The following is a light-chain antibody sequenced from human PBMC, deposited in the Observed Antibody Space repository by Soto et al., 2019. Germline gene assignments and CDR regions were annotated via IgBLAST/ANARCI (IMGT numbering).Light chain of an antibody. CDR1: SSDVGGYNY. CDR3: SSYTSSSTLVV. V-gene: IGLV2-14*01. J-gene: IGLJ2*01. CDR2: EVS. Sequence: QSALTQPASVSGSPGQSITISCTGTSSDVGGYNYVSWYQQHPGKAPKFMIYEVSNRNSGVSNRFSGSQSGNTASLTIYGLQAEDEADYYCSSYTSSSTLVVFGGGTKVTVL.